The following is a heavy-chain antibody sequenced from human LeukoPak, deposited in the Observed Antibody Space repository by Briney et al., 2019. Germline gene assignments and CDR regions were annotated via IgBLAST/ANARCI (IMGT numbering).Heavy chain of an antibody. D-gene: IGHD1-7*01. Sequence: GGSLRLSCAASGFTFDDYAMHWVRQAPGKGLEWVSLISGDGGSTYYADSVKGRFTIARDNSKNSLYLQMNSLRTEDTALYYCAKELFNWNYGALGFDYWGQGTLVTVSS. J-gene: IGHJ4*02. CDR3: AKELFNWNYGALGFDY. CDR2: ISGDGGST. V-gene: IGHV3-43*02. CDR1: GFTFDDYA.